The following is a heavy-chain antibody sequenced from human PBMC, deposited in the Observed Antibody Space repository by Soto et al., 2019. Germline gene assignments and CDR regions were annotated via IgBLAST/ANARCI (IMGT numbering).Heavy chain of an antibody. V-gene: IGHV5-10-1*01. D-gene: IGHD3-22*01. CDR2: IDPSDSYT. CDR1: GYSFTSYW. CDR3: ARAFNSGYYYSAFDI. Sequence: GESLKISCKGSGYSFTSYWISWVRQMPGKGLEWMGRIDPSDSYTNYGPSFQGHVTISADKSISTAYLQWSSLKASDTAMYYCARAFNSGYYYSAFDIWGQGTMVTVSS. J-gene: IGHJ3*02.